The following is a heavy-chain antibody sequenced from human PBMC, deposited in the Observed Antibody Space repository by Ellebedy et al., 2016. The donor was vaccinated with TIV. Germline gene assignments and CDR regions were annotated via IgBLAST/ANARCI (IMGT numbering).Heavy chain of an antibody. CDR2: INPKTGGT. Sequence: AASVKVSCKTSGYTFIDYHMHWARQAPGQGLEWMGWINPKTGGTNYAQMFQGRVTMTRDTSTSTVYMELSSLRSDDTAVYYYARERSITMVRGRFDPWGQGTLVTVSS. V-gene: IGHV1-2*02. D-gene: IGHD3-10*01. J-gene: IGHJ5*02. CDR1: GYTFIDYH. CDR3: ARERSITMVRGRFDP.